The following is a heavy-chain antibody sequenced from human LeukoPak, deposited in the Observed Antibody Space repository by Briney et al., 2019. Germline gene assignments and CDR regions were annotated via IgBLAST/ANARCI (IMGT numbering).Heavy chain of an antibody. CDR3: ATGKSITIFGVVPNYYYGMDV. CDR2: FDPEDGET. CDR1: GYTLTELS. V-gene: IGHV1-24*01. D-gene: IGHD3-3*01. J-gene: IGHJ6*02. Sequence: ASVKVSCKVSGYTLTELSMHWVRQAPGKGLEWMGGFDPEDGETIYAQKFQGRVTMTEDTSTDTAYMELSSLRSEDTAVYHCATGKSITIFGVVPNYYYGMDVWGQGTTVTVSS.